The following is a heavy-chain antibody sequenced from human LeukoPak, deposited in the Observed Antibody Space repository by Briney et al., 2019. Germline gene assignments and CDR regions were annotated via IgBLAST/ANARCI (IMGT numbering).Heavy chain of an antibody. J-gene: IGHJ4*02. D-gene: IGHD2-15*01. CDR2: INPNSGGT. Sequence: ASVKVSCKASGYTFTGYYMHWVRQAPGQGLEWMGWINPNSGGTNYAQKFQGRVTMTRDTSISTAYMELSRLRSDDTGVYYCARDLRVYCSGGSCYPPLGYWGQGTLVTVSS. V-gene: IGHV1-2*02. CDR3: ARDLRVYCSGGSCYPPLGY. CDR1: GYTFTGYY.